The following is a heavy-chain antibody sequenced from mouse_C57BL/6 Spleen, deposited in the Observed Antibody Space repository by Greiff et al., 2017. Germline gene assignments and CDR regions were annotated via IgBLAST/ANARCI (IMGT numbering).Heavy chain of an antibody. J-gene: IGHJ2*01. V-gene: IGHV3-6*01. Sequence: EVQLQESGPGLVKPSQSLSLTCSVTGYSITSGYYWNWIRQFPGNKLEWMGYISYDGSNNYNPSLKNRISITRDTSKNQFFLKLNSVTTEDTATYYCARGGYYGSSAYFDYWGQGTTLTVSS. CDR1: GYSITSGYY. CDR3: ARGGYYGSSAYFDY. CDR2: ISYDGSN. D-gene: IGHD1-1*01.